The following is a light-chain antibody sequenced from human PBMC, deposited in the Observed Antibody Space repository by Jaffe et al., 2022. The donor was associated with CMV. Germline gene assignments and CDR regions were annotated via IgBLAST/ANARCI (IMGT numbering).Light chain of an antibody. CDR3: QQFHNWPPLT. J-gene: IGKJ4*01. V-gene: IGKV3-15*01. Sequence: EVVMTQSPATLSVSPGESATLSCRASQSVSTNLAWYQQKPGQAPRLLIYDASTRATGIPARFSGTGSGTDFTLTISSLQSEDFAIYYCQQFHNWPPLTFGGGTKVEIK. CDR2: DAS. CDR1: QSVSTN.